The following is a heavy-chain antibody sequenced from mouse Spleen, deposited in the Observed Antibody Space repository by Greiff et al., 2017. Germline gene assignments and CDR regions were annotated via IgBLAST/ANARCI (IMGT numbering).Heavy chain of an antibody. D-gene: IGHD1-1*01. V-gene: IGHV3-6*01. J-gene: IGHJ4*01. CDR3: ASRYYGSSYDYAMDY. CDR2: ISYDGSN. Sequence: EVHLVESGPGLVKPSQSLSLTCSVTGYSITSGYYWNWIRQFPGNKLEWMGYISYDGSNNYNPSLKNRISITRDTSKNQFFLKLNSVTTEDTATYYCASRYYGSSYDYAMDYWGQGTSVTVSS. CDR1: GYSITSGYY.